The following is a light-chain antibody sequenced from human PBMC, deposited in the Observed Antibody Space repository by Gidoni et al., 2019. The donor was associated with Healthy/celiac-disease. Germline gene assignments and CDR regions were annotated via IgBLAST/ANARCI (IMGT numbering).Light chain of an antibody. CDR1: QSISSY. J-gene: IGKJ4*01. V-gene: IGKV1-39*01. CDR2: AAS. Sequence: DIQMTQSPSSLSASVGDRVTITCRASQSISSYLNWYQQKPGKAPKLLIDAASSLQSGVPSRLSGSGSGTDFTLTISSLQPEDFATYYCQQSYSTPLTCGGGTKVEIK. CDR3: QQSYSTPLT.